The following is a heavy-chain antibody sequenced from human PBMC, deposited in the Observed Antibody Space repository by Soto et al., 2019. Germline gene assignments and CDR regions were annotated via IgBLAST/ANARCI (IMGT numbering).Heavy chain of an antibody. CDR2: IYYSGTT. CDR3: ARESYYGSGATVVAY. J-gene: IGHJ4*02. D-gene: IGHD3-10*01. V-gene: IGHV4-59*01. CDR1: GGSISGYY. Sequence: SETLSLTCTVYGGSISGYYWSWIRQPPGKGLEWIGYIYYSGTTSYNPSLNSRVTMSVDTSKNQFSLKVNSVTAADTAVYYCARESYYGSGATVVAYWGQGTLVTVSS.